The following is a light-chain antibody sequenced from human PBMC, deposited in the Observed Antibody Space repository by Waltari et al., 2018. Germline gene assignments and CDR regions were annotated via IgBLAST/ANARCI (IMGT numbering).Light chain of an antibody. CDR3: GAWDDSLSGHYV. V-gene: IGLV1-47*01. J-gene: IGLJ1*01. CDR1: SPNIGSNH. CDR2: RND. Sequence: QSVLTQPPSASGTPGQRVTISCSGSSPNIGSNHVYWYQQLPGMAPTLLIYRNDQRPSGVPDRFSGSKSGSSASLAISGLRSEDEADYYCGAWDDSLSGHYVFGTGTKVTVL.